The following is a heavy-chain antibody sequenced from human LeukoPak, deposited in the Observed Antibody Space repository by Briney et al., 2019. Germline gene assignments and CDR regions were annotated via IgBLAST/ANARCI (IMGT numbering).Heavy chain of an antibody. J-gene: IGHJ6*02. CDR1: GVSFSGYY. Sequence: KPSETLSLTCAVYGVSFSGYYWSWIRQPPGKGREGIGEINHSGSTNYNPSLKSRVTISVDTSKYQSSLKLSSVTAADTAVYYCARDSSSDPTYGMDVWGQGTTVTVSS. D-gene: IGHD3-22*01. V-gene: IGHV4-34*01. CDR2: INHSGST. CDR3: ARDSSSDPTYGMDV.